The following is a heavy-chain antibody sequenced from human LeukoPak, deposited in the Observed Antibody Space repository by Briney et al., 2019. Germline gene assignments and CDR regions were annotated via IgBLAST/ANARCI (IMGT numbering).Heavy chain of an antibody. J-gene: IGHJ1*01. D-gene: IGHD3-22*01. Sequence: GGSLRLSCAASGFTFASYAMSWVRQAPGKGLEWVSAICGSGGSTYYADSVKGRFTISRDNSKSTLYLQMNSLSAEDVAVYYCAHHRGSLDSDTEYFQHWGQGTLVTVSS. V-gene: IGHV3-23*01. CDR1: GFTFASYA. CDR3: AHHRGSLDSDTEYFQH. CDR2: ICGSGGST.